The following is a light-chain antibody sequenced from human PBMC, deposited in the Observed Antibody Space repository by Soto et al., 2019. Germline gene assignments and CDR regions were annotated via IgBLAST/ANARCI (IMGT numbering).Light chain of an antibody. CDR3: QSYDSSLSGVV. CDR1: SSNIGAGYD. J-gene: IGLJ2*01. Sequence: QPVLTQPPSVSGAPGQRVTISCTGSSSNIGAGYDGHWYQQLPGTAPKLLIYGNSNRPSGVPDRFSGSKSGTSASLAITGLQAEDEADYYCQSYDSSLSGVVFGGGTQLTVL. CDR2: GNS. V-gene: IGLV1-40*01.